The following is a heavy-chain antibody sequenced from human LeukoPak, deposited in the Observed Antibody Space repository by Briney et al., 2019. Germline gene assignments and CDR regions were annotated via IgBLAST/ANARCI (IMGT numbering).Heavy chain of an antibody. Sequence: SETLSLTCAVYGGSFSGYYWSWIRQPPGKGLEWIGEINHSGSTNYNPSLKSRVTISVDTSKNQFSLKLSSVTAADAAVYYCARHPAPSGSYYPKNFDYWGQGTLVIVS. CDR2: INHSGST. CDR1: GGSFSGYY. V-gene: IGHV4-34*01. CDR3: ARHPAPSGSYYPKNFDY. D-gene: IGHD3-10*01. J-gene: IGHJ4*02.